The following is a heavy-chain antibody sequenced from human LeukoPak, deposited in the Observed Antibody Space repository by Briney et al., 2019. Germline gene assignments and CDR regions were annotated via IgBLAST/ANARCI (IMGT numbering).Heavy chain of an antibody. CDR1: GFTFSSYW. CDR2: IKQDGSEK. CDR3: ARESAIFGVATDYGMDV. J-gene: IGHJ6*02. Sequence: GGSLRLSCVASGFTFSSYWMSWVRQAPGKGLEWVANIKQDGSEKYYVDSVKGRFTISRDNAKNSLYLQMNSLRAEDTAVYYCARESAIFGVATDYGMDVWGQGTTVTVSS. V-gene: IGHV3-7*01. D-gene: IGHD3-3*01.